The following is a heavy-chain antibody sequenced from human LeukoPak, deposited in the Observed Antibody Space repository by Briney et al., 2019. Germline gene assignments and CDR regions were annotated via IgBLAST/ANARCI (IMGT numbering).Heavy chain of an antibody. CDR2: ISCDGSQG. D-gene: IGHD2-21*01. Sequence: PGGSLRLSCAASGFTFNKFGMHWVRQGPGKGLEWVATISCDGSQGYYADSVKGRFTISRDNSKNTLYLQMNSLRAEDTALYYCAKDLSIYCDYRGFDPWGQGTLVTVSS. V-gene: IGHV3-30*18. CDR1: GFTFNKFG. J-gene: IGHJ5*02. CDR3: AKDLSIYCDYRGFDP.